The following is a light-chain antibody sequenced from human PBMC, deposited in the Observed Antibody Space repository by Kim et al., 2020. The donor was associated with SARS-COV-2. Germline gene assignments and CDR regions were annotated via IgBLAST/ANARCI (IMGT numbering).Light chain of an antibody. CDR2: KAS. CDR1: QSISSW. J-gene: IGKJ1*01. CDR3: QQYNSYPT. Sequence: DNQMTQSPSTLSASVGDRVTITCRASQSISSWLAWYQQKPGKAPKLLIYKASSLESGVPSRFSGSGSGTEFTLTISSLQPDDFATYYCQQYNSYPTFGQGTKVDIK. V-gene: IGKV1-5*03.